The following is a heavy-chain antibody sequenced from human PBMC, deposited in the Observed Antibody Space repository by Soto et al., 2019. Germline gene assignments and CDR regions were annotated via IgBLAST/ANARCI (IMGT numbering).Heavy chain of an antibody. Sequence: EVQLLESGGGLVQPGGSLRLSCAASGFTFSSYAMRWVRQAPVKGLEWVSAISGSGDSTYYADSVKGRYTISRDNSKTTLNLHRNSRRAADTAVSSCARQGSGSYYDYWGQGTLVTVPS. V-gene: IGHV3-23*01. CDR2: ISGSGDST. CDR1: GFTFSSYA. J-gene: IGHJ4*02. D-gene: IGHD1-26*01. CDR3: ARQGSGSYYDY.